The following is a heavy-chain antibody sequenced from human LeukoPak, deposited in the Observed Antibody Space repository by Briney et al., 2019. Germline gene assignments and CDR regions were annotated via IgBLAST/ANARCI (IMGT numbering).Heavy chain of an antibody. V-gene: IGHV4-30-4*01. CDR3: ARGVLRFLEWFVEYNWFDP. J-gene: IGHJ5*02. CDR2: IYYSGST. D-gene: IGHD3-3*01. Sequence: SETLSLTCTVSGGSISSGDYYWSWIRQPPGKGLEWIGYIYYSGSTYYNPSLKSRVTISVDTSKNQFSLKLNSVTAADTAVCYCARGVLRFLEWFVEYNWFDPWGQGTLVTVSS. CDR1: GGSISSGDYY.